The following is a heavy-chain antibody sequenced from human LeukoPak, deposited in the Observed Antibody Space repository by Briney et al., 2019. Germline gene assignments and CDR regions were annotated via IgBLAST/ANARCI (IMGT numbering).Heavy chain of an antibody. D-gene: IGHD6-13*01. J-gene: IGHJ4*02. CDR1: GYTFTNYA. Sequence: ASVKVSCKASGYTFTNYAMHWVRQAPGQRLEWMGWINGGNGNTKYSHKFQGRVTITRDRSASTAYMELSSLTSEDTAVYYCARIAAAGTELDYWGQGTLVTVSS. CDR3: ARIAAAGTELDY. V-gene: IGHV1-3*01. CDR2: INGGNGNT.